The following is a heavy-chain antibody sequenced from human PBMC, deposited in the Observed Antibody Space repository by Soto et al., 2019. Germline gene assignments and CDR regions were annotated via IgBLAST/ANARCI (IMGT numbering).Heavy chain of an antibody. V-gene: IGHV4-59*01. CDR3: ARGTSWQLPFDY. CDR2: IHYSGTT. J-gene: IGHJ4*02. CDR1: GTSISSYY. D-gene: IGHD6-13*01. Sequence: TSETLSLTCTVSGTSISSYYWSWIRQPPGKGLEWIANIHYSGTTNYNPSLASRVTLSVDTSKNQFSLKMTSVTAADTAVYYCARGTSWQLPFDYWGQGTLVTVSS.